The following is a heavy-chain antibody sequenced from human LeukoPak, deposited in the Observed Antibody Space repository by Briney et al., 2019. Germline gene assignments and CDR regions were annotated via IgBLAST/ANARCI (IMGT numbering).Heavy chain of an antibody. CDR2: IYYSGST. CDR3: VRDRELNY. Sequence: SETLSLTCTVSGDSISTYYGNWIRQAPGKGLEWIGYIYYSGSTNYNPSLKSRVAMSVDTSRNQFSLKLSSVTAADTAVYYCVRDRELNYWGQGTLVTVSS. D-gene: IGHD1-7*01. CDR1: GDSISTYY. J-gene: IGHJ4*02. V-gene: IGHV4-59*01.